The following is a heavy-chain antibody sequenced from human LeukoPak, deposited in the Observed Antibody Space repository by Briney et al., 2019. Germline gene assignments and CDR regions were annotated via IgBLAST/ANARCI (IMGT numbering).Heavy chain of an antibody. D-gene: IGHD3-10*01. CDR3: AREEVRGVRNFDY. CDR1: GGTFSSYA. J-gene: IGHJ4*02. V-gene: IGHV1-69*13. CDR2: IIPIFGTA. Sequence: SVKVSCKASGGTFSSYAISWVRQAPGQGLEWMGGIIPIFGTANYAQKFQGRVTITADESTSTAYMVLSSLRSEDTAVYYCAREEVRGVRNFDYWGQGTLVTVSS.